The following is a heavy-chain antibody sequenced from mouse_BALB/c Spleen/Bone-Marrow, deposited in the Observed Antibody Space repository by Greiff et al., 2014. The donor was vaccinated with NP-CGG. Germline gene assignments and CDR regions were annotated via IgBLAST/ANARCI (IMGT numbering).Heavy chain of an antibody. CDR2: ITYSANT. CDR3: ATGYYFDY. V-gene: IGHV3-8*02. CDR1: GDSITRGY. D-gene: IGHD4-1*01. J-gene: IGHJ2*01. Sequence: EVQLQQSGPSLVKPSQTLSLTCSVTGDSITRGYWNWIRKFPGNKLEYMGYITYSANTYCNPSLKSRLSITRDTSKNQYYLQLSSVTTEDTATYYCATGYYFDYWGQGTTLTVSS.